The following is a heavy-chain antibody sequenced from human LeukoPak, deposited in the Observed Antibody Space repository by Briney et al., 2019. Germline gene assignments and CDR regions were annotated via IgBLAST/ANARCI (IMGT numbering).Heavy chain of an antibody. CDR3: ARYSSGYSVVDY. Sequence: GGSLRLSCAASGFTFSDYYMYWIRQAPGKGLEWVSYISSSGSARYYADSVKGRFTISRDNAKNSLYLQMNSLRAEDTAVYYCARYSSGYSVVDYWGQGTLVTVSS. V-gene: IGHV3-11*01. CDR1: GFTFSDYY. D-gene: IGHD3-22*01. CDR2: ISSSGSAR. J-gene: IGHJ4*02.